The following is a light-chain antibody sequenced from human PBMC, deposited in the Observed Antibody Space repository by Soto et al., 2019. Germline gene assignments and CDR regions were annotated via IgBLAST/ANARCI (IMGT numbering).Light chain of an antibody. Sequence: QSVLTQPASVSGSPGQSITISRTGTSSDVGAYNYVSWYQQHPGKAPKLMIYEVSNRPSGVSNRFSGSKSGNTASLTISGLQAEDEADYYCNSYTSSSARVFGGGTKVTVL. CDR2: EVS. J-gene: IGLJ3*02. CDR3: NSYTSSSARV. CDR1: SSDVGAYNY. V-gene: IGLV2-14*01.